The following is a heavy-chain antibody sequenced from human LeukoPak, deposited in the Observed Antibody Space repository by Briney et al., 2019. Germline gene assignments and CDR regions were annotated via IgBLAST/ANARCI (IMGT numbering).Heavy chain of an antibody. Sequence: SETLSLTCAVYGGSFSGYYWSWIRQPPGKGLKWIGEINHSGSTNYNPSLKSRVTISVDTSKNQFSLKLSSVTAADTAVYYCARGNWYDYVWGSYRPPYYFDYWGQGTLVTVSS. D-gene: IGHD3-16*02. V-gene: IGHV4-34*01. J-gene: IGHJ4*02. CDR3: ARGNWYDYVWGSYRPPYYFDY. CDR2: INHSGST. CDR1: GGSFSGYY.